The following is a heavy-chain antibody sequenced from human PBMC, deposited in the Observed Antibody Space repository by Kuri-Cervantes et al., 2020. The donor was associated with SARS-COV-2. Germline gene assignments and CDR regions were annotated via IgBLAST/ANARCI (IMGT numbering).Heavy chain of an antibody. J-gene: IGHJ5*02. CDR2: INTNTGNP. D-gene: IGHD3-9*01. CDR3: ARASYDILTNYAVRFDP. V-gene: IGHV7-4-1*02. CDR1: GYTFTSYG. Sequence: ASVKVSCKASGYTFTSYGISWVRQAPGQGLEWMGWINTNTGNPTYAQAFTGRFVFSLDTSVSTAYLQISSLKAEDTAVYYCARASYDILTNYAVRFDPWGQGTLVTVSS.